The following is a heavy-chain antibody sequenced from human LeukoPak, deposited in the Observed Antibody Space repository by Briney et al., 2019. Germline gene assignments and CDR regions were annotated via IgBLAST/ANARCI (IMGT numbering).Heavy chain of an antibody. CDR1: GFTFSSYA. D-gene: IGHD6-6*01. J-gene: IGHJ4*02. CDR2: ISYDGSNK. CDR3: ARGFEYLDY. Sequence: AGSLRLSCAASGFTFSSYAMHWVRQAPGKGLEWVAVISYDGSNKYYADSVKGRFTISRENSKNTLYLQMNSLRAEDTAVYYCARGFEYLDYWGQGTLVTVSS. V-gene: IGHV3-30-3*01.